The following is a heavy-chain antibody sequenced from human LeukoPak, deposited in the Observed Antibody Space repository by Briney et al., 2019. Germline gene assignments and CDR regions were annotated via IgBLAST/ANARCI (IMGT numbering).Heavy chain of an antibody. J-gene: IGHJ4*02. CDR2: ISSSSYI. CDR1: GFTFSSYS. D-gene: IGHD1-26*01. CDR3: AFSGSYQPLDY. Sequence: GGSLRLSCAASGFTFSSYSMNWVRQAPGKGLEWVSSISSSSYIYYADSVKGRFTISRDNAKNSLYLQMNSLRAEDTAVYYCAFSGSYQPLDYWGQGTLVTVSS. V-gene: IGHV3-21*01.